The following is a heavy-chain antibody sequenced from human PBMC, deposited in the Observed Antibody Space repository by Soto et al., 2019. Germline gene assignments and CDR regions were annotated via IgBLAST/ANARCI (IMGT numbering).Heavy chain of an antibody. CDR3: ASRYGRNFDY. J-gene: IGHJ4*02. CDR2: IYYSGST. D-gene: IGHD1-20*01. CDR1: GGSISSYY. V-gene: IGHV4-59*01. Sequence: QVQLQESGPGLVKPSETLSLTCTVSGGSISSYYWSWIRQPPGKGLEWIGYIYYSGSTNYNPSLKGRVTISVDTSKNQFSLKLSSVTAADTAVYYCASRYGRNFDYWGQGTLVTVSS.